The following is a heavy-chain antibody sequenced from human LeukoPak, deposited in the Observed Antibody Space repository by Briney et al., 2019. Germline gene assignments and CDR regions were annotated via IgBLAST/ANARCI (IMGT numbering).Heavy chain of an antibody. Sequence: SETLSLTCAVSGGSISSANWWSWVRQPPGKGLEWIGEIYHGGSTNYNPSLKSRVIISVDSSKNQFSLKLSSVTAADTAVYYCARQAGGYSYGYPYYYGMDVWGQGTTVTVSS. CDR3: ARQAGGYSYGYPYYYGMDV. V-gene: IGHV4-4*02. J-gene: IGHJ6*02. D-gene: IGHD5-18*01. CDR2: IYHGGST. CDR1: GGSISSANW.